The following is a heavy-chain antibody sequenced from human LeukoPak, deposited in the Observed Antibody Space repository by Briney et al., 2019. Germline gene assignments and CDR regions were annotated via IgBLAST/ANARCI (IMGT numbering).Heavy chain of an antibody. CDR3: ARGDILTGS. D-gene: IGHD3-9*01. Sequence: ASVKVSCKVSGYTLTELSMHWVRQATGQGLEWMGWMNPNSGNTGYAQKFQGRVTMTRNTSISTAYMELSSLRSEDTAVYYCARGDILTGSWGQGTLVTVSS. CDR1: GYTLTELS. CDR2: MNPNSGNT. J-gene: IGHJ5*02. V-gene: IGHV1-8*01.